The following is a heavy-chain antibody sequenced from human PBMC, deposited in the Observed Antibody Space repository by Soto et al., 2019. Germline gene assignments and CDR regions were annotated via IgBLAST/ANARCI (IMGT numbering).Heavy chain of an antibody. Sequence: GGSMRLSCAASGFIFKMYWMHWVRQSPGKGLVWISRIYNDGTYSDYADSVRGRFTISRDNVNDTLYLQMNNLRAEDSGLYYCTRGPRPISTGTGAYWGQGTQVTVSS. CDR2: IYNDGTYS. CDR3: TRGPRPISTGTGAY. D-gene: IGHD3-10*01. V-gene: IGHV3-74*01. J-gene: IGHJ4*02. CDR1: GFIFKMYW.